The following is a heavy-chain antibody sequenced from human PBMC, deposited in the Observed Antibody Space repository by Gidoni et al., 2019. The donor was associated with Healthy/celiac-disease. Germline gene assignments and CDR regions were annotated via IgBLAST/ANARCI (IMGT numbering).Heavy chain of an antibody. CDR3: ARITIVGRWFDP. J-gene: IGHJ5*02. CDR2: IFSNDEK. Sequence: QVTLKESGPVLVTPTETLTLTCTVSGFSLSNARMGVSWIRQPPGKALEWLAHIFSNDEKSYSTSLKSRLTISKDTSKSQVVLTMTNMDPVDTATYYCARITIVGRWFDPWGQGTLVTVSS. CDR1: GFSLSNARMG. V-gene: IGHV2-26*01. D-gene: IGHD1-26*01.